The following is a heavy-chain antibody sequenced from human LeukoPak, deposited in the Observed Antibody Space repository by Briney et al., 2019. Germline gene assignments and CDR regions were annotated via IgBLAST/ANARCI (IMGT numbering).Heavy chain of an antibody. CDR2: IYYSGST. Sequence: SETLSLTCAVSGASISGSGYYWGWIRQPPGKGLEWIGNIYYSGSTYYNPSLKSRVTISVKTSKNQFSLKLRSVTAADTAVYYCARVTGYTIEDYFDYWGQGTLVTVSS. D-gene: IGHD3-9*01. V-gene: IGHV4-39*07. CDR3: ARVTGYTIEDYFDY. J-gene: IGHJ4*02. CDR1: GASISGSGYY.